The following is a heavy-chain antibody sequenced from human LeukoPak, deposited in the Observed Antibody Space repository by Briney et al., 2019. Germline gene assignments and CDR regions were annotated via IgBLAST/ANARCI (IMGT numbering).Heavy chain of an antibody. J-gene: IGHJ5*02. Sequence: SETQSLTCVVSGYSISSGYYWGWIRQPPGKGLEWIGSIYHSGSTYYNPSLKSRVTISIDTSKNQFSLKLNSVTAADTAVYYCARHLRETTTGFDPWGQGTLVTVSS. CDR1: GYSISSGYY. V-gene: IGHV4-38-2*01. CDR2: IYHSGST. CDR3: ARHLRETTTGFDP. D-gene: IGHD1-1*01.